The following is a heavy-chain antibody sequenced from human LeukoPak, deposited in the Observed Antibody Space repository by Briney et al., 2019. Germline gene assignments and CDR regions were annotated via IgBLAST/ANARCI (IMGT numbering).Heavy chain of an antibody. J-gene: IGHJ4*02. CDR1: GFTFRSYW. D-gene: IGHD4-17*01. CDR2: IKQDGSEK. V-gene: IGHV3-7*03. CDR3: ARVGGHDYADRSIDY. Sequence: GGSLRLSCATSGFTFRSYWMSWVRQAPGKGLEWVANIKQDGSEKYYVDSVKGRFTISRDNAKNSLYLQMSSLRAEDTAVYYCARVGGHDYADRSIDYWGQGTLVTVSS.